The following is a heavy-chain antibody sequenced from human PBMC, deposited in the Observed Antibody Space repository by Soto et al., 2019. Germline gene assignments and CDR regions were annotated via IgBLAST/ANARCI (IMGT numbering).Heavy chain of an antibody. V-gene: IGHV4-34*01. D-gene: IGHD5-18*01. J-gene: IGHJ5*02. CDR2: INRRGST. CDR1: SEPFSGYY. Sequence: SETLSLTCAVYSEPFSGYYWSWIRQSPEKGLEWIGEINRRGSTNYNPSLKSRVTISVDTSKNQFSLILNSVTAADTAVYYCVRGGEYSYGNPSWVDPWGQGTLVTISS. CDR3: VRGGEYSYGNPSWVDP.